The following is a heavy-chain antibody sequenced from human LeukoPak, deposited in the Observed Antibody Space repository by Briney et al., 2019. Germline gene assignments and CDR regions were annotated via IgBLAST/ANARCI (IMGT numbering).Heavy chain of an antibody. CDR1: GFTFSSYW. CDR2: IKQDGSEK. J-gene: IGHJ6*03. D-gene: IGHD5-12*01. V-gene: IGHV3-7*01. CDR3: ARDFPPYGYGGRYYYYMDV. Sequence: GGSLRLSCAASGFTFSSYWMSWVRQAPGKGLEWVANIKQDGSEKYYVDSVKGRFTISRDNAKNSLYLQMNSLRAEDTAVYYCARDFPPYGYGGRYYYYMDVWGKGTTVTISS.